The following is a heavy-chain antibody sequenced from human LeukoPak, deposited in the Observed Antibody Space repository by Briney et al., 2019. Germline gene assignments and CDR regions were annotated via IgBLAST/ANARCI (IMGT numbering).Heavy chain of an antibody. CDR3: ALKGWVVLRAFDV. D-gene: IGHD2-8*02. J-gene: IGHJ3*01. CDR1: GGSFSGYY. Sequence: SETLSLTCAVYGGSFSGYYWNWIRQPPGRGLEWIGEINQSGSTNYNPSLKSRVTISLDTSKNQFSLKLNSVTAADTAVYYCALKGWVVLRAFDVWGRGTMVTVSS. CDR2: INQSGST. V-gene: IGHV4-34*01.